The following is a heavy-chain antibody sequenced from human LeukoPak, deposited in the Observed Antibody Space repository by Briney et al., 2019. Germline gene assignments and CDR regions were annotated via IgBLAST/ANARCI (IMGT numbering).Heavy chain of an antibody. D-gene: IGHD4-17*01. CDR3: ARGGRYGDYGIDY. J-gene: IGHJ4*02. Sequence: PPETLSLTCAVYDGSFSGYYWSWIRQPPGKGLEWIGEINHSGSTNCNPSLKSRVTISVDTSRNQFSLKLSSVTAADTAVYYCARGGRYGDYGIDYWGQGTLVTVSS. V-gene: IGHV4-34*01. CDR2: INHSGST. CDR1: DGSFSGYY.